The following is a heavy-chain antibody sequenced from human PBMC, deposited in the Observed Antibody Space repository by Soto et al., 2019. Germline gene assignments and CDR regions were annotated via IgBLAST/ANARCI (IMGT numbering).Heavy chain of an antibody. CDR3: ARSPYYDSSGYSSAFDI. V-gene: IGHV5-10-1*01. J-gene: IGHJ3*02. CDR1: GYSFTSYW. Sequence: GESLKISCKGSGYSFTSYWISWVRQMPGKGLEWMGRIDPSDSYTNYSPSFQGHVTISADKSISTAYLQWSSLKASDTAMYYCARSPYYDSSGYSSAFDIWGQGTMVTVS. D-gene: IGHD3-22*01. CDR2: IDPSDSYT.